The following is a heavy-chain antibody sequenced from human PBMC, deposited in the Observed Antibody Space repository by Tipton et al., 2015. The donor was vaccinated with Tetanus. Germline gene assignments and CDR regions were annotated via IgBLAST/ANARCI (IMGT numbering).Heavy chain of an antibody. CDR3: ARDRDGDYAAFDY. J-gene: IGHJ4*02. CDR2: IFSGGST. Sequence: SLRLSCAASGFTFSGYSMTWVRQAPGKGLEWVSVIFSGGSTYYADSVKGRFTISRDNSKNTLYLQMNSLRAEDTAVYYCARDRDGDYAAFDYWGQGTLVTVSS. D-gene: IGHD4-17*01. CDR1: GFTFSGYS. V-gene: IGHV3-66*01.